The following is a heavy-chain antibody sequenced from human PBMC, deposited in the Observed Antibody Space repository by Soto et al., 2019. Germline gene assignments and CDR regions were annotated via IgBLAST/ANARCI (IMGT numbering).Heavy chain of an antibody. D-gene: IGHD5-18*01. CDR2: ISYDGSNK. V-gene: IGHV3-30*18. CDR3: AKADRYSYVPMLFDY. J-gene: IGHJ4*02. CDR1: GFTFSSYG. Sequence: QVQLVESGGGVVQPGRSLRLSCAASGFTFSSYGMHWVRQAPGKGLEWVAVISYDGSNKYYADSVKGRFTISRDNSKNTLYLQMNSLRAEDTAVYYCAKADRYSYVPMLFDYWGQGTLVTVSS.